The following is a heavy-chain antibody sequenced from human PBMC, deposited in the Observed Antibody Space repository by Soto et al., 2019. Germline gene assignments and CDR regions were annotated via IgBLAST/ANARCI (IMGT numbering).Heavy chain of an antibody. V-gene: IGHV3-33*01. D-gene: IGHD3-10*01. CDR2: IWYDGSNK. Sequence: GGSLRLSCVASGFSFNNFGMHWVRQAPGKGLEWVAVIWYDGSNKYYADSVKGRFTISRDNSKNTLYLQMSSLRAEDTAVYFCARDPSHGSGSYLDNWGQGALVTVSS. J-gene: IGHJ4*02. CDR1: GFSFNNFG. CDR3: ARDPSHGSGSYLDN.